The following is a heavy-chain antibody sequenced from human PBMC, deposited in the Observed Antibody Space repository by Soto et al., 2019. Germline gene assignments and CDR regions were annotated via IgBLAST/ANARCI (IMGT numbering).Heavy chain of an antibody. CDR1: GDSVSANNAA. CDR2: TYYRSKWNY. D-gene: IGHD6-6*01. Sequence: SQTLSLTCAIPGDSVSANNAAWNWIRQPPSRGLEWLGRTYYRSKWNYDYAESVKSRLTITPDTSNNQFSLQMNSVTPEDAAVYYCVRQPLANLALYGMDVWGQGTTVTVSS. J-gene: IGHJ6*02. CDR3: VRQPLANLALYGMDV. V-gene: IGHV6-1*01.